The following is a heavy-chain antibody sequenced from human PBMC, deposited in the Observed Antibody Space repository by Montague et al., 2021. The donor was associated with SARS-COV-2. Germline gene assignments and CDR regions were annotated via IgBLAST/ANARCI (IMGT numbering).Heavy chain of an antibody. CDR1: GGSFSDYY. Sequence: SETLSLTCAVYGGSFSDYYWTWVRQAPGKGLEWIGEVDHRGSSSYNPSLQSRLTIPVDRSKNQFSLRLTSVTAADTAVYYCARGQVTVFGVLIMLPAAGPLDSWGLGTTLTGSS. V-gene: IGHV4-34*01. CDR2: VDHRGSS. CDR3: ARGQVTVFGVLIMLPAAGPLDS. D-gene: IGHD3-3*01. J-gene: IGHJ3*02.